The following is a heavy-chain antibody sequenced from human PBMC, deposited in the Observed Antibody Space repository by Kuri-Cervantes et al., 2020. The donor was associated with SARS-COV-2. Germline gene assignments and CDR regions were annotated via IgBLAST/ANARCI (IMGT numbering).Heavy chain of an antibody. CDR3: ARVVIPAALDY. CDR2: ISSSGSTI. Sequence: LSLTCAASGFTFSSYEMHWVRQAPGKGLEWVSYISSSGSTIYYADSVKGRFTISRDNAKNSLYLQMNSLRAEDTAVYYCARVVIPAALDYWGQGTLVTVSS. V-gene: IGHV3-48*03. D-gene: IGHD2-2*01. CDR1: GFTFSSYE. J-gene: IGHJ4*02.